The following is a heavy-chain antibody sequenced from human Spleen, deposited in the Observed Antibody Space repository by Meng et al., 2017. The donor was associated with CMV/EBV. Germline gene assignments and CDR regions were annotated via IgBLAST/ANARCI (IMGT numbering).Heavy chain of an antibody. CDR2: ISSSSSYI. J-gene: IGHJ4*02. CDR1: GFTFSSYS. Sequence: GESLKISCAASGFTFSSYSMNWVRQAPGKGLEWVSSISSSSSYIYYADSVKGRFTISRDNAKNSLYLQMNSLRTEDTALYYCAKESIYCGGDCWYYFDYWGQGTPVTVSS. CDR3: AKESIYCGGDCWYYFDY. V-gene: IGHV3-21*04. D-gene: IGHD2-21*01.